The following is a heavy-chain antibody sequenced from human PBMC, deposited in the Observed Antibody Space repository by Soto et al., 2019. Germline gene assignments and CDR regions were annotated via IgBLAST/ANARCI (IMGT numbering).Heavy chain of an antibody. CDR3: AREADILNWFDP. D-gene: IGHD3-9*01. CDR1: GDSISNSRFY. CDR2: IYHTGNA. Sequence: SETLSLTCSVSGDSISNSRFYLAWIRQPPGEGLEWIGSIYHTGNAYYNPSLKSRVTIFVDTSKNQFSLKLTSVTAEDTAVYYCAREADILNWFDPWGQGTLVTVSS. J-gene: IGHJ5*02. V-gene: IGHV4-39*07.